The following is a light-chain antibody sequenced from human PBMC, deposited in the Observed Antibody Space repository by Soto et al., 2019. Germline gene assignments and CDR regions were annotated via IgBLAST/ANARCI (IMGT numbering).Light chain of an antibody. CDR2: DAS. J-gene: IGKJ4*01. V-gene: IGKV1-33*01. CDR3: QQYDNLPLT. Sequence: DLQMTQSPSSLSASVGDRVTITCQASQDISNYLNWYQQKPGKAPKLLIYDASNLETGVPSRFSGSGSWTDFTFNISSLQPEDIATYYCQQYDNLPLTFGGGTKVEIK. CDR1: QDISNY.